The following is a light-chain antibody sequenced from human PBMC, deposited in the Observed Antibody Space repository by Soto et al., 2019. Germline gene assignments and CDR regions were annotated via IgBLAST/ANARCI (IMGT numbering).Light chain of an antibody. CDR3: SAWDDNIYGPV. J-gene: IGLJ2*01. CDR2: RDN. Sequence: QSVLTQPPSASGTPGQSVAISCSGGSSDIGSNPVNWYLHLPGAAPKLLIYRDNQRPSGVPDRFSGSKSGTSASLTISGLQSEDEADYFCSAWDDNIYGPVFGGGTKLTVL. CDR1: SSDIGSNP. V-gene: IGLV1-44*01.